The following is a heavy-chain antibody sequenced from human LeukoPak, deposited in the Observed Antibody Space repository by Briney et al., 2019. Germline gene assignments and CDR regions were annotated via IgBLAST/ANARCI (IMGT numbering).Heavy chain of an antibody. CDR1: GGSISRGDYY. D-gene: IGHD2-15*01. Sequence: SETLALTCTVSGGSISRGDYYWTWIRQPPGRGLEWIGYIYHSGNTYYNPSLKSRLSISLDTSRNQFSLRLSSVSAADTAVYYCARKDGSSYYFDNWGQGTLVTVSS. J-gene: IGHJ4*02. CDR3: ARKDGSSYYFDN. V-gene: IGHV4-30-4*01. CDR2: IYHSGNT.